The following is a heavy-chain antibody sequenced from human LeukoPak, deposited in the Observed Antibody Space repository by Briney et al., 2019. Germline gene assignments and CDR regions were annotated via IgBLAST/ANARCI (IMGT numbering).Heavy chain of an antibody. D-gene: IGHD3-22*01. V-gene: IGHV3-53*01. J-gene: IGHJ4*02. CDR3: AGVDSSGYFDY. CDR2: IYSGGNT. Sequence: GGSLRLSCAASGFTVTRNYMSWVRQAPGKGLEWVSLIYSGGNTYYADSVKGRFTISRDNSKNTLSLQMNSLRAEDTAVYYCAGVDSSGYFDYWGQGTLVTVSS. CDR1: GFTVTRNY.